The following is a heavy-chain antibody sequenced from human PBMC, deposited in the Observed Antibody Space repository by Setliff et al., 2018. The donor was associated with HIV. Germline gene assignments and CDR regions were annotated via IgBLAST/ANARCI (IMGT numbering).Heavy chain of an antibody. CDR1: GGSISSGYYY. CDR3: ARGFDYAQRPPLYYFDY. Sequence: SETLSLTCTVPGGSISSGYYYWSWIRQHPGKGLEWIGYIYYSGNPFYNPSLRSRVTISLDTSKNQFSLKLSSVTVADTAVYYCARGFDYAQRPPLYYFDYWGQGTLVTVSS. D-gene: IGHD2-2*01. V-gene: IGHV4-31*03. CDR2: IYYSGNP. J-gene: IGHJ4*02.